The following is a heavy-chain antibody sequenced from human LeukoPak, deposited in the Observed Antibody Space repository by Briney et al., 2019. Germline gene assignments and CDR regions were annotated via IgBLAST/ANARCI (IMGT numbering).Heavy chain of an antibody. V-gene: IGHV3-21*01. CDR1: GFTFSSYS. Sequence: KPGGSLRLSCAASGFTFSSYSMDWVRQAPGKGLEWVSPISSSSSYIYYADSVKGRFTISRDNAKNSLYLQMNSLRAEDTAVYYCAREKIDYYYYMDVWGKGTTVTVSS. J-gene: IGHJ6*03. CDR2: ISSSSSYI. CDR3: AREKIDYYYYMDV.